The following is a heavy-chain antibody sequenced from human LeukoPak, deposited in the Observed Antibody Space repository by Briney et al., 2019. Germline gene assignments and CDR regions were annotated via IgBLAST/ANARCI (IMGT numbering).Heavy chain of an antibody. CDR3: ARDPHRERSAGDY. CDR1: GFTFSDYY. J-gene: IGHJ4*02. Sequence: GGSLRLSCAASGFTFSDYYMSWIRQAPGKGLEWVSYISSSGSTIYYADSVKGRFTISRGNAKNSLYLQMNSLRAEDTAVYYCARDPHRERSAGDYWGQGTLVTVSS. CDR2: ISSSGSTI. D-gene: IGHD1-26*01. V-gene: IGHV3-11*01.